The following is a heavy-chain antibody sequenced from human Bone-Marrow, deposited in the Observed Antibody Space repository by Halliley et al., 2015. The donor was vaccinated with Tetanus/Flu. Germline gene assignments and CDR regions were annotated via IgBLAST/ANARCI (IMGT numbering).Heavy chain of an antibody. D-gene: IGHD3-16*01. V-gene: IGHV3-53*01. CDR2: IYSSGST. CDR3: GRGLYSHGPGLLGY. Sequence: WVSIIYSSGSTYYADSVKGRFTISRDNSNNTLSLQMNSLRVEDAAVYYCGRGLYSHGPGLLGYWGQGTLVTVSS. J-gene: IGHJ4*02.